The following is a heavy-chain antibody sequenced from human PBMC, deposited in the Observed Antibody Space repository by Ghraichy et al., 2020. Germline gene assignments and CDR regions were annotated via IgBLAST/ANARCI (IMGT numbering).Heavy chain of an antibody. CDR3: AWHSRWSDFDC. V-gene: IGHV3-23*01. CDR2: ISGSADTT. D-gene: IGHD4-23*01. J-gene: IGHJ4*02. Sequence: GGSLKLSCAASGVTFNNYAMSWVRQAPGKGLEWVSAISGSADTTYYANSVRGRFTISRDNSKNSVYLQRNSLRAEDTAVYYCAWHSRWSDFDCWGQGTLVTVSS. CDR1: GVTFNNYA.